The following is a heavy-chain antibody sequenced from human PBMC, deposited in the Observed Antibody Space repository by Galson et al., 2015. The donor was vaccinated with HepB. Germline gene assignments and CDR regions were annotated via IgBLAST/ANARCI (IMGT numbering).Heavy chain of an antibody. CDR1: GYTFTGYY. CDR2: INPNSGGT. Sequence: SVKVSCKASGYTFTGYYMHWVRQAPGQGLEWMGWINPNSGGTNFAQTFQGRVTMTRDTSISTAYMELSSLRSDDTAVYYCARDQNGGNPPYYGMDVWGQGTTVTVSS. V-gene: IGHV1-2*02. D-gene: IGHD4-23*01. CDR3: ARDQNGGNPPYYGMDV. J-gene: IGHJ6*02.